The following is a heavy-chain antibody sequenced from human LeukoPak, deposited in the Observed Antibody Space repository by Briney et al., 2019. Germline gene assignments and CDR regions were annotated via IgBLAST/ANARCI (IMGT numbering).Heavy chain of an antibody. V-gene: IGHV4-61*08. Sequence: SETLSLTCAVSGGSISSGGYYWSWIRQPPGKGLEWIGYIYYSGSTNYNPSLKSRVTISVDTSKNQFSLKLSSVTAADTAVYYCARSPLGFWSGSYYFDYWGQGTLVTVSS. J-gene: IGHJ4*02. CDR2: IYYSGST. CDR1: GGSISSGGYY. D-gene: IGHD3-3*01. CDR3: ARSPLGFWSGSYYFDY.